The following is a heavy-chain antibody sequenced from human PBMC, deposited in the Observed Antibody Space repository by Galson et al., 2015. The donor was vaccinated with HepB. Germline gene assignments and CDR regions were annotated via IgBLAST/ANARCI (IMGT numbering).Heavy chain of an antibody. CDR3: ARASLRHTYGYWYFDL. J-gene: IGHJ2*01. CDR2: IDSSGSKI. CDR1: GITFSSYE. D-gene: IGHD5-18*01. V-gene: IGHV3-48*03. Sequence: SLRLSCAASGITFSSYEMNWVRQAPGKGLEWLSYIDSSGSKIYYADSVKGRFTISRDNAKKSLYLQMNSLRAEDTAVYYCARASLRHTYGYWYFDLWGRGTLVTVSS.